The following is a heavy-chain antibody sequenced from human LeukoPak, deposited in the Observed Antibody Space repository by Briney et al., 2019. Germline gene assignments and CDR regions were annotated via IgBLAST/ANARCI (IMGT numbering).Heavy chain of an antibody. D-gene: IGHD6-13*01. CDR3: TRQGWGGSSSWYYQDQYYYYMDV. Sequence: PGGSLRLSCAASGFTFSGSAMHWVRQASGKGLEWVGRIRSKANSYATAYAASVKGRFTISRDDSKNTAYLQMNSLKTEDTAVYYCTRQGWGGSSSWYYQDQYYYYMDVWGKGTTVTVSS. J-gene: IGHJ6*03. V-gene: IGHV3-73*01. CDR1: GFTFSGSA. CDR2: IRSKANSYAT.